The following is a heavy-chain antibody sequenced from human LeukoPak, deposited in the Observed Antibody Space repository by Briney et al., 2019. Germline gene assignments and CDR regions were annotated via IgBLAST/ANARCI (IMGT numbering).Heavy chain of an antibody. Sequence: GGSLRLSCAASGFTFSSYSMNWVRQAPGKGLEWVSSISSSGSYIYYADSVKGRFTISRDNAKNSLYLQMNSLRAEDTAVYYCARDRAFTVKSFDYWGQGTLVTVSS. J-gene: IGHJ4*02. CDR1: GFTFSSYS. CDR2: ISSSGSYI. D-gene: IGHD4-17*01. V-gene: IGHV3-21*01. CDR3: ARDRAFTVKSFDY.